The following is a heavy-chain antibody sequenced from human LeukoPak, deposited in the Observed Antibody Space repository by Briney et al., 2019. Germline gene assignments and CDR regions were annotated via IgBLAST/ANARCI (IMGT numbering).Heavy chain of an antibody. CDR3: ARGEMATIFFDY. J-gene: IGHJ4*02. D-gene: IGHD5-24*01. CDR1: GGSISSTSHY. Sequence: ASETLSLTCIVSGGSISSTSHYWGWIRQPPGKGLEWIGNIYYSGSAYYNPSLKSRVTISVDTSKNQFSLKLSSVTAADTAVYYCARGEMATIFFDYWGQGTLVTVSS. CDR2: IYYSGSA. V-gene: IGHV4-39*07.